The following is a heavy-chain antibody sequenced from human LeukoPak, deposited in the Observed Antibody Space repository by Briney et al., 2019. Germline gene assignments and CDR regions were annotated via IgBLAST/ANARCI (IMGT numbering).Heavy chain of an antibody. Sequence: GGSLRLSCAASGFTFSSYSMNWVRQAPGKGLEWVSYISSSSSTIYYADSVKGRFTTSRDNAKNSLYLQMNRLRAEDTAVYYCARSYDPPYYYYNYMDVWGKGTTVTVSS. CDR2: ISSSSSTI. CDR1: GFTFSSYS. J-gene: IGHJ6*03. V-gene: IGHV3-48*01. D-gene: IGHD2-21*01. CDR3: ARSYDPPYYYYNYMDV.